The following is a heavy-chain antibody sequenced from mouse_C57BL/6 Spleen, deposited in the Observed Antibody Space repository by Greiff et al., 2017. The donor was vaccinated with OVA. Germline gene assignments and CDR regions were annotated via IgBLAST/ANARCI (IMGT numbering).Heavy chain of an antibody. J-gene: IGHJ3*01. V-gene: IGHV1-80*01. D-gene: IGHD2-5*01. CDR1: GYAFSSYW. CDR3: ARLDSNYGGFAY. Sequence: QVQLKQSGAELVKPGASVKISCKASGYAFSSYWMNWVKQRPGKGLEWIGQIYPGDGDTNYNGKFKGKATLTADKSSSTAYLQLSSLTSEDSAVYFCARLDSNYGGFAYWGQGTLVTVSA. CDR2: IYPGDGDT.